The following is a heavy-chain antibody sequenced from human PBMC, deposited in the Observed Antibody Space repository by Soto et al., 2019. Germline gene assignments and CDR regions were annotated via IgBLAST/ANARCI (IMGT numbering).Heavy chain of an antibody. V-gene: IGHV3-23*01. D-gene: IGHD3-9*01. Sequence: GGSLRLSCAASGFAFNSYAMTWVRQAPGKGLEWVSRISGSGDTTNYADSARGRFTISRDNSKNTLHLQIDSLRVEDTAVYYCAKLGSDDWRYFQYWGQGTLVTVSS. CDR1: GFAFNSYA. CDR3: AKLGSDDWRYFQY. CDR2: ISGSGDTT. J-gene: IGHJ4*02.